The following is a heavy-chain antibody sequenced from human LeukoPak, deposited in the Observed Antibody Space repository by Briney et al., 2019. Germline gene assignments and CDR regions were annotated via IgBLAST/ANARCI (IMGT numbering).Heavy chain of an antibody. CDR3: TRQSEFYYNGMDV. CDR2: IHYSGNT. D-gene: IGHD3-10*01. Sequence: SETLSLTCTVSGGSISGYYWSWIRQPPGKWLEYIWSIHYSGNTNYNPSLKSRVTISVDTSKNQFSLRLSSVTAADTGVYYCTRQSEFYYNGMDVWGQGTTVTVSS. J-gene: IGHJ6*02. CDR1: GGSISGYY. V-gene: IGHV4-59*08.